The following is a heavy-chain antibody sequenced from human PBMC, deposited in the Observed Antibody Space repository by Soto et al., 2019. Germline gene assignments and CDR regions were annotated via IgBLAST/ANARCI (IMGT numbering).Heavy chain of an antibody. CDR2: IIPIFGTA. CDR3: ARGARFLEWLSFDH. J-gene: IGHJ4*02. D-gene: IGHD3-3*01. CDR1: GDTFNKYA. V-gene: IGHV1-69*12. Sequence: QVQLEQSGAEVKTLGSSVKVSCKASGDTFNKYAISWVRQAPGQGLEWMGGIIPIFGTANYARQFQDRVTITADEATSTAYMELTSLKSDDTAVYFCARGARFLEWLSFDHWGQGTLVTVSS.